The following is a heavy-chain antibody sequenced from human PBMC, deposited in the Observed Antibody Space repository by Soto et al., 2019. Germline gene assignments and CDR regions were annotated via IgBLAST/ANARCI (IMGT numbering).Heavy chain of an antibody. J-gene: IGHJ6*02. CDR3: ARDCSGGSCYYWSVADYYYGMDV. CDR2: ISAYNGDT. CDR1: GYTFTNYG. Sequence: ASVKVSCKASGYTFTNYGITWVRQAPGQGLEWMGWISAYNGDTHYTQRLQGRVTMTTDTSTSTAYMELRGLRSDDTAVYYCARDCSGGSCYYWSVADYYYGMDVWGQGTTVTVSS. D-gene: IGHD2-15*01. V-gene: IGHV1-18*01.